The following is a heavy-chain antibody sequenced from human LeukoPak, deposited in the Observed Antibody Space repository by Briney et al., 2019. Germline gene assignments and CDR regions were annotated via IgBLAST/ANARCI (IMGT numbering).Heavy chain of an antibody. Sequence: PGGSLRLSCAASGFTFSSYGMHWVRQAPGKGLEWVAVISYDGSNKYYADSVKGRFTISRDNSKNTLYLQMNSLRAEDTAVYYCAKDHGLRFRAPDAFDIWGQGTMVTVSS. CDR3: AKDHGLRFRAPDAFDI. D-gene: IGHD5-12*01. V-gene: IGHV3-30*18. CDR2: ISYDGSNK. CDR1: GFTFSSYG. J-gene: IGHJ3*02.